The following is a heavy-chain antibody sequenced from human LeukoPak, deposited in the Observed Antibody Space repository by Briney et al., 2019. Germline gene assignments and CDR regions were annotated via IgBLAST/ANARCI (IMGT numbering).Heavy chain of an antibody. J-gene: IGHJ4*02. CDR3: ARTRLRDDYFDY. D-gene: IGHD4-17*01. CDR1: GYSISSAYY. Sequence: PSETLPLTCSVSGYSISSAYYWGWIRPPPGKGLEWIGTMYHSGSTNYNPSLKSRVTISVDTSKNQFSLNLTSVTAADTAVYYCARTRLRDDYFDYWGQGTLVTVSS. V-gene: IGHV4-38-2*02. CDR2: MYHSGST.